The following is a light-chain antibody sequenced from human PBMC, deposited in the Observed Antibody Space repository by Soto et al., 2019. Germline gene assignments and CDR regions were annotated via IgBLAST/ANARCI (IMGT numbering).Light chain of an antibody. CDR1: SSDVGGYNY. CDR3: SSYAGRNTLV. J-gene: IGLJ2*01. Sequence: QSALTQPASVSGSPGQSITISCTGTSSDVGGYNYVSWYQQHPGKAPKLVIYDVTNRPSGVSNRFSGSKSGNTASLTISGLQDEDEADYYCSSYAGRNTLVFGGGTQLTVL. V-gene: IGLV2-14*01. CDR2: DVT.